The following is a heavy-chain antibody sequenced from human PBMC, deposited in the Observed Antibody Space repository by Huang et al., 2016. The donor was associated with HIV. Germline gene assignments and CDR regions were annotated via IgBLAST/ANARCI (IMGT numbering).Heavy chain of an antibody. V-gene: IGHV3-21*01. CDR2: MSGSGSSI. CDR3: ARGGPVGYFNL. Sequence: EVQLEESGGALVKPGGSLSLSCAATGFLFTTFTMHWFRQAPGKGLEWVSSMSGSGSSIYYADAVKGRFTISRDNTKKSLYLQMSSLSVDDTAFYFCARGGPVGYFNLWGHGTLVSVSS. CDR1: GFLFTTFT. J-gene: IGHJ4*03. D-gene: IGHD2-15*01.